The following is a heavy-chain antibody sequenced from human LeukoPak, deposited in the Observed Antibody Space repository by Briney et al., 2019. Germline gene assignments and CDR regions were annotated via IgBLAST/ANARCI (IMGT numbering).Heavy chain of an antibody. D-gene: IGHD3-10*01. CDR1: GGTFSSYA. CDR3: ARVRGGLPWESHFDY. J-gene: IGHJ4*01. V-gene: IGHV1-69*04. Sequence: ASVKVSCKASGGTFSSYAISWVRQAPGQGLEWMGRIIPILGIANYAQKFQGRVTITADKSTSTAYMELSSLRSEDTAVYYCARVRGGLPWESHFDYWGQGTLVTVSS. CDR2: IIPILGIA.